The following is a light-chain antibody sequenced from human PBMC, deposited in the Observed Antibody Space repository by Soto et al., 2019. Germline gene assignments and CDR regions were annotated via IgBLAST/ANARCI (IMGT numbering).Light chain of an antibody. CDR3: QQYNSQGT. V-gene: IGKV1-5*01. CDR2: DSS. Sequence: DIQMTQSPSTLSASVGDRVTITCRASQSISSWLAWYQQKPGKAPNLLIYDSSSLESGVPSRFSGSGSGTEFTLTISSLQPDDFAPYYCQQYNSQGTFGHGTQVEIK. J-gene: IGKJ1*01. CDR1: QSISSW.